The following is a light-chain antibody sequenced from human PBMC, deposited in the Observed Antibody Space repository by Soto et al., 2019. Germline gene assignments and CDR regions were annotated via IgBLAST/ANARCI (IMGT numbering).Light chain of an antibody. J-gene: IGKJ4*01. CDR1: QSVNVS. V-gene: IGKV3-11*01. CDR2: GAS. Sequence: VLTQFPATLSLSPGATAALSCRPSQSVNVSVAWYQQKPGQAPRLLIYGASTRASGTPARFSGCGSGTHFTLTIISLEPEDFAVYYCQQRSNWPPILTFGGGTKVEL. CDR3: QQRSNWPPILT.